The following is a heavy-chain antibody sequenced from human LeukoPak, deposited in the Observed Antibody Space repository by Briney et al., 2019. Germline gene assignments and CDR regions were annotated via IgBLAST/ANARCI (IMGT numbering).Heavy chain of an antibody. D-gene: IGHD4-17*01. V-gene: IGHV3-74*01. Sequence: GGSLRLSCAASGFTFSSYWMHWVRQAPGKGLVWVSRINSDGSSTSYADSVKGRLTISRDNAKNTLYLQMNSLRAEDTAVYYCARVDGHYGDYGVAFDYWGQGTLVTVSS. CDR3: ARVDGHYGDYGVAFDY. CDR2: INSDGSST. J-gene: IGHJ4*02. CDR1: GFTFSSYW.